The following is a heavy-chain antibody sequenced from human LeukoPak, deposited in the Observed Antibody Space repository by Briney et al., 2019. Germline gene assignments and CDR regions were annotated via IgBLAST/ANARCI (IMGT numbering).Heavy chain of an antibody. V-gene: IGHV4-4*07. CDR2: IYTSGST. Sequence: SETLSLTCTVSGGSISSYYWSWIRQPAGHGLESIGRIYTSGSTNYNPSLKSRVTMSVETSKNQFSLKLSSVTAADTAVYYCATERKAYYDYVWGSYRYTYFDYWGQGTLVTVSS. CDR1: GGSISSYY. CDR3: ATERKAYYDYVWGSYRYTYFDY. J-gene: IGHJ4*02. D-gene: IGHD3-16*02.